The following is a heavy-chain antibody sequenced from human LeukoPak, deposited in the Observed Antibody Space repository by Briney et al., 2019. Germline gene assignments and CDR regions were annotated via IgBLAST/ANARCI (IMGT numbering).Heavy chain of an antibody. CDR2: IYSGGST. J-gene: IGHJ1*01. CDR3: ANDSYSPEYFQH. CDR1: GFSVSNNY. D-gene: IGHD2-15*01. V-gene: IGHV3-66*01. Sequence: GGSLRLSCEASGFSVSNNYMSWVRQAPGKGLEWVSGIYSGGSTLYADSVKGRLTISRDNSKNTLYLQMNSLRAEDTAVYYCANDSYSPEYFQHWGQGTLVTVSS.